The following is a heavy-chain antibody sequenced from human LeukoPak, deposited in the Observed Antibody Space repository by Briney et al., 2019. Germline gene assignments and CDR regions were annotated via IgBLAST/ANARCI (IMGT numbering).Heavy chain of an antibody. V-gene: IGHV3-9*01. Sequence: GGSLRLSCAASGFTFDDYAMRWVRQAPGKGLEWVSGISWNSGSIGYADSVKGRFTISRDNAKNSLYLQMNSLRAEDTALYYCAKDHGYYYDSSGYLFDYWGQGTLVTVSS. J-gene: IGHJ4*02. CDR3: AKDHGYYYDSSGYLFDY. D-gene: IGHD3-22*01. CDR1: GFTFDDYA. CDR2: ISWNSGSI.